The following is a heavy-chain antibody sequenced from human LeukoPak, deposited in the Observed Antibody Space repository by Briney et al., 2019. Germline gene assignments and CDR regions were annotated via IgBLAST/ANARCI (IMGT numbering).Heavy chain of an antibody. CDR2: IYYSGNT. CDR1: GGSISSYY. V-gene: IGHV4-59*08. CDR3: ARATITMMVGIPADAFDI. Sequence: PSETLSPTCTVSGGSISSYYWSWIRQPPGKGLEWIGYIYYSGNTYYNPSLKSRVTISVDTSKKQFSLKLSSVTAADTAVYYCARATITMMVGIPADAFDIWGQGTMVTVSS. D-gene: IGHD3-22*01. J-gene: IGHJ3*02.